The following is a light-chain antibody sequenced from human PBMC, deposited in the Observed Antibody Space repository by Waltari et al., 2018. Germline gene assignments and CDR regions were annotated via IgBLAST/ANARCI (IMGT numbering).Light chain of an antibody. CDR3: QQYGSSFPVT. CDR2: GAS. CDR1: QSVSSND. V-gene: IGKV3-20*01. J-gene: IGKJ5*01. Sequence: DIVLAPSPDTLSLSPGERATLSCSASQSVSSNDLTLYQQKPGQAPRLLIFGASSRATGIPDRFSGSGAGKDFTLTISRLEREDSATYYGQQYGSSFPVTYGQGTRLEIK.